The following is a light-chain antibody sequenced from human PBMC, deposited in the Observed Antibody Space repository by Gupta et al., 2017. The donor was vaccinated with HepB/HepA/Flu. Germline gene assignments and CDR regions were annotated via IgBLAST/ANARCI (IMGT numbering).Light chain of an antibody. CDR3: QAWDSSTIVV. V-gene: IGLV3-1*01. Sequence: GQTASITCSGDKLGDKYACWYQQKPGQSPVLVIYQDSKRPPGIPERFSGSNSGNTATLTISGIQAMDEADYYCQAWDSSTIVVFGGGTKLTVL. J-gene: IGLJ2*01. CDR2: QDS. CDR1: KLGDKY.